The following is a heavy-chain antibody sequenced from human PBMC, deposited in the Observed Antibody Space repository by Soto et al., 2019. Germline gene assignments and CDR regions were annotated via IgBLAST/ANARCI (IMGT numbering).Heavy chain of an antibody. CDR2: TYYRSKWYN. CDR3: ARAGIWGDAFDI. J-gene: IGHJ3*02. Sequence: PSPTLSLTCAISGDSVSSNSSAWNWFRQSPSRGLEWLGRTYYRSKWYNDYAVSVKSRITINPDTSKNQFSLQLNSVTPEDTAVYYCARAGIWGDAFDIWGQGTMVTVSS. CDR1: GDSVSSNSSA. D-gene: IGHD7-27*01. V-gene: IGHV6-1*01.